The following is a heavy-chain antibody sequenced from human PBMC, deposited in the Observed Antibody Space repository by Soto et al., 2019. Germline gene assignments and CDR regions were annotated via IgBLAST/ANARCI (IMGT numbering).Heavy chain of an antibody. CDR3: AKDLVVSSAMRWKAPFDY. V-gene: IGHV3-23*01. D-gene: IGHD2-2*01. CDR1: GFTFSSYA. CDR2: ISGSGGST. J-gene: IGHJ4*02. Sequence: EVQLLESGGGLVQPGGSLRLSCAASGFTFSSYAMSWVRQAPGKGLEWVSAISGSGGSTYYADSVKGRFTISRDNSTNTLYLQMNRLRAEDTAVYYYAKDLVVSSAMRWKAPFDYWGQGALVTVSS.